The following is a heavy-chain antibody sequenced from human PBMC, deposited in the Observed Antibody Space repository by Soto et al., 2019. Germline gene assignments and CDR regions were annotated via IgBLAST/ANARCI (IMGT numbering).Heavy chain of an antibody. V-gene: IGHV4-59*08. CDR2: IYYSGST. J-gene: IGHJ3*02. CDR1: GGSISSYY. CDR3: ASRSYYYDSSGDRGAFDI. D-gene: IGHD3-22*01. Sequence: QVQLQESGPGLVKPSETLSLTCTVSGGSISSYYWSWIRQPPGKGLEWIGYIYYSGSTNYNPSLTRRVTISVDTSTNQCSLKLSSVTAADTAVYYCASRSYYYDSSGDRGAFDIWGQGTMVTVSS.